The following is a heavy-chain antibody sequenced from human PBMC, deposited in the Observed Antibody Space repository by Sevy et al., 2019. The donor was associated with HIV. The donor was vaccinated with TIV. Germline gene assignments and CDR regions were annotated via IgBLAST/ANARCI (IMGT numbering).Heavy chain of an antibody. D-gene: IGHD1-26*01. J-gene: IGHJ6*02. Sequence: GGSLRLSCAASGFTFSSYSMNWVRQAPGKGLEWVTSISSSSRYIYYVDSVKGRFTVSRDNSKNSLYLQMNSLRAEDTAVYYCARDLSAHIDYYSMDVWGQRTTVTVSS. CDR3: ARDLSAHIDYYSMDV. V-gene: IGHV3-21*01. CDR1: GFTFSSYS. CDR2: ISSSSRYI.